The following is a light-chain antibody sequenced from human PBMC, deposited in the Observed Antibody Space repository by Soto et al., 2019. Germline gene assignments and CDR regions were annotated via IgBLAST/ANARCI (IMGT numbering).Light chain of an antibody. V-gene: IGKV3-11*01. CDR3: QQRSNWSPWT. J-gene: IGKJ1*01. Sequence: DIVLTQSPATLSLSPGDRATISCRASQSFSSCLAWYQQKPGQAPRLLIYDASNRPSGVPARFSGSGSATAFSLPTSSLQPADFAAYYCQQRSNWSPWTFGQGTKVDIK. CDR1: QSFSSC. CDR2: DAS.